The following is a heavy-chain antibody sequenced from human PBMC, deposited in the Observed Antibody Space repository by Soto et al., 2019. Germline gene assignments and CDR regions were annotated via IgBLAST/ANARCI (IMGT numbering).Heavy chain of an antibody. V-gene: IGHV1-46*01. J-gene: IGHJ6*02. CDR3: ARARGIAVAGPTAVTPFYYYYGMDV. D-gene: IGHD6-19*01. Sequence: GASVKVSCKASGYTFTSYYMHWVRQAPGQGLEWMGIINPSGGSTSYAQKFQGRVTMTRDTSTSTVYMELSSLRSEDTAVYYCARARGIAVAGPTAVTPFYYYYGMDVWGQGTTVTVSS. CDR1: GYTFTSYY. CDR2: INPSGGST.